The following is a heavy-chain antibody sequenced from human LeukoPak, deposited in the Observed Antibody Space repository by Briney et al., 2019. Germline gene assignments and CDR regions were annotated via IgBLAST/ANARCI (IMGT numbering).Heavy chain of an antibody. CDR3: ARGLSGTYFKVDY. Sequence: ASVKVSCKASGYTLTNYYMHWVRQAPGQGLEWMGIINPIGGSTTYIQKFQGRVTMTRDMSTSTVYMDLSSLRSDDTAVYYCARGLSGTYFKVDYWGQGTLVTVSS. CDR1: GYTLTNYY. CDR2: INPIGGST. J-gene: IGHJ4*02. V-gene: IGHV1-46*01. D-gene: IGHD1-26*01.